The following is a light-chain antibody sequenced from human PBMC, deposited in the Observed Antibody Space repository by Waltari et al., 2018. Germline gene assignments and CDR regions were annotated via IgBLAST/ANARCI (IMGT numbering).Light chain of an antibody. CDR3: SSYTSSSTWV. V-gene: IGLV2-14*01. Sequence: QSASTQPPLVSGSPGHAISLSCTGTSSAVGVLNSFSWYQQHPGKAPKLMIYEVSNRPSGISNRFSGSKSDNTASLTISGLQAEDEADYYCSSYTSSSTWVFGGGTKLTVL. CDR1: SSAVGVLNS. CDR2: EVS. J-gene: IGLJ3*02.